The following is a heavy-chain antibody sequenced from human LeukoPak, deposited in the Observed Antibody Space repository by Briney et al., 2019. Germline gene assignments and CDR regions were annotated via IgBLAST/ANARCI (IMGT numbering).Heavy chain of an antibody. V-gene: IGHV3-21*01. CDR3: ARDGQQLPFGY. Sequence: GGSLRLSCAASGFTFSSYSMNWVRQAPGKGLEWVSSISSSSSYKYYADSVKGRFTISRDNAKNSLYLQMNSLRAEDTAVYYCARDGQQLPFGYWGQGTLVTVSS. D-gene: IGHD6-13*01. CDR1: GFTFSSYS. CDR2: ISSSSSYK. J-gene: IGHJ4*02.